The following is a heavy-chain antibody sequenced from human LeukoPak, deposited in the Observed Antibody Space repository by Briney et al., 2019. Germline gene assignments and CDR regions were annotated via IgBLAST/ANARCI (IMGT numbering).Heavy chain of an antibody. V-gene: IGHV3-30*02. CDR1: GFTFGTYA. CDR2: IRDDGTNK. Sequence: GGSLRLSCAASGFTFGTYAMHWVRQAPGKGLEWVALIRDDGTNKYYADSVKGRFTISGDISKNTLYLQLNSLRAEDTAAYYCAKDAYADYDLRYWGQGTLVTVSS. D-gene: IGHD4-17*01. CDR3: AKDAYADYDLRY. J-gene: IGHJ4*02.